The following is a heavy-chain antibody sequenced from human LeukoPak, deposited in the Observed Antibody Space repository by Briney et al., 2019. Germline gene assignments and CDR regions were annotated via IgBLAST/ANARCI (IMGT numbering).Heavy chain of an antibody. CDR3: ARDREATALSHYYGMDV. D-gene: IGHD5-24*01. V-gene: IGHV3-30-3*01. Sequence: GGSLRLSCAVSGFNFRDHWMHWVRQAPGKGLEWVAVISYDGSNKYYADSVKGRFTISRDNSQNTLYLQMNTLRAEDTAVYYCARDREATALSHYYGMDVWGQGTTVTVSS. J-gene: IGHJ6*02. CDR2: ISYDGSNK. CDR1: GFNFRDHW.